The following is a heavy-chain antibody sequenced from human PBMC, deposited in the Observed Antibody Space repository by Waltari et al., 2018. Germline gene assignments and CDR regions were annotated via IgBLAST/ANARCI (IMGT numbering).Heavy chain of an antibody. CDR2: VSHRGNT. Sequence: HVQLQESGPGLVKPSEPLSLTCAVTGYSISSGYYWGWLRQPPGKGLEWIGSVSHRGNTNYNPSLKSRVTISLDTSKNQFSLNLRSLTAADTAVFYCARLLYGSGDWFDPWGQGTLVTVSS. J-gene: IGHJ5*02. D-gene: IGHD3-10*01. V-gene: IGHV4-38-2*01. CDR3: ARLLYGSGDWFDP. CDR1: GYSISSGYY.